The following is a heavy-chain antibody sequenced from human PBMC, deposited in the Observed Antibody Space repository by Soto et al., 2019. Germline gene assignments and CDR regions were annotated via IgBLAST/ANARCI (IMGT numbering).Heavy chain of an antibody. V-gene: IGHV1-3*01. D-gene: IGHD3-3*01. J-gene: IGHJ4*02. Sequence: ASVKVSCKASGYTFTSYAMHWVRQAPGQRLEWMGWINAGNGNTKYSQKFQGRVTITRDTSASTAYMELSSLRSEDTAVYYCARNDFWSGYYLDPFDYWGQGSLVIVSS. CDR3: ARNDFWSGYYLDPFDY. CDR1: GYTFTSYA. CDR2: INAGNGNT.